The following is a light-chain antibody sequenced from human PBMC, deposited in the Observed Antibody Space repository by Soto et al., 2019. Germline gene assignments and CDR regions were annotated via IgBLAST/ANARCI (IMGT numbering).Light chain of an antibody. Sequence: DIQMTQSPSTLSASVGDRVSITCRATQSIGRWLAWYQQKPGKAPTLLISQASTLQGGVPSRFSGSGSGTEFTLTINSLQPDDFATYYCLQYNSYSFGRGTKVEIK. CDR1: QSIGRW. CDR2: QAS. CDR3: LQYNSYS. J-gene: IGKJ2*01. V-gene: IGKV1-5*03.